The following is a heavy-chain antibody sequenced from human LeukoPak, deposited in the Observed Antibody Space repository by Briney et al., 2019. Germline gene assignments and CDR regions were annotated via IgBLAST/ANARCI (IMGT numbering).Heavy chain of an antibody. D-gene: IGHD3-16*01. Sequence: GGSLRLSCAASGFTFSSYWMNWVRQAPGKGLEWVSGISPRGDITYYKESVRGRFTISRDNFKSMVSLQLNSLRAEATAMYYCAKDDDWGRFNHWGQGTLVTVSS. CDR3: AKDDDWGRFNH. CDR1: GFTFSSYW. V-gene: IGHV3-23*01. CDR2: ISPRGDIT. J-gene: IGHJ1*01.